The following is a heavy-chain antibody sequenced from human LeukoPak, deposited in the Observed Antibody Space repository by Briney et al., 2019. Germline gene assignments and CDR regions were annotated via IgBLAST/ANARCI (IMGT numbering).Heavy chain of an antibody. CDR3: AKRGVVIRVILVGFHKEAYYFDS. Sequence: GGSLRLSCAVSGITLSNYGMSWVRQAPGRGLEWVAGISGSGGSTYYADSVKGRFTISRDNPKNTLYLQMNSLRAEDTAVYFCAKRGVVIRVILVGFHKEAYYFDSWGQGALVTVSS. CDR1: GITLSNYG. V-gene: IGHV3-23*01. CDR2: ISGSGGST. D-gene: IGHD3-10*01. J-gene: IGHJ4*02.